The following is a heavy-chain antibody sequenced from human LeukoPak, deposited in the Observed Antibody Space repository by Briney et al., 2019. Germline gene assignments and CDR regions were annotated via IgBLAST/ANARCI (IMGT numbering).Heavy chain of an antibody. CDR2: INHSGST. CDR1: GGSFSGYY. V-gene: IGHV4-34*01. D-gene: IGHD3-22*01. Sequence: PSETLSLTCAVYGGSFSGYYWSWIRQPPGKGLEWIGEINHSGSTNYNPSLKSRVTISVDTSKNQFSLKLSSVTAADTAVYYCARGRHYYDSSDYYYEGDAFDIWGQGTMVTVSS. J-gene: IGHJ3*02. CDR3: ARGRHYYDSSDYYYEGDAFDI.